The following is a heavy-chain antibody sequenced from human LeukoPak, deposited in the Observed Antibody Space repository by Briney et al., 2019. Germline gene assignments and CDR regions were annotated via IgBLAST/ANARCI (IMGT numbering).Heavy chain of an antibody. CDR1: GYTFTSYY. J-gene: IGHJ4*02. CDR3: ARATADNYYGSGSFGNY. D-gene: IGHD3-10*01. V-gene: IGHV1-46*01. Sequence: ASVKVSCKASGYTFTSYYMHWVRQAPGQGLEWMGIINPSGGSTSYAQKFQGRATMTRDTSTSTVYMELSSLRSEDTAVYYCARATADNYYGSGSFGNYWGQGTLVTVSS. CDR2: INPSGGST.